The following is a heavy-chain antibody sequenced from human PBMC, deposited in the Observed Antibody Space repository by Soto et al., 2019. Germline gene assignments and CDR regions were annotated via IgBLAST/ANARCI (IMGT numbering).Heavy chain of an antibody. J-gene: IGHJ3*02. CDR1: GYTFTSYG. Sequence: QVPLVQSGAEVKKPGASVKVSCKASGYTFTSYGISWVRQAPGQGLEWMGWISAYNGNTNYAQKLQGRVTMTTDTSTSTAYMELRSLRSDDTAVYYCAREGKLLWFEGARAFDIWGQGTMVTVSS. CDR3: AREGKLLWFEGARAFDI. V-gene: IGHV1-18*04. CDR2: ISAYNGNT. D-gene: IGHD3-10*01.